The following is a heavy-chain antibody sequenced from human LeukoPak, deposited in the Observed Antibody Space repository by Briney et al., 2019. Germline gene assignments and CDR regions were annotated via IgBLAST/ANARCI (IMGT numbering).Heavy chain of an antibody. V-gene: IGHV3-48*04. Sequence: PGGSLRLSCAASGLIFSKYWMTWVRQAPGEGLEWVSYISSSGSTIYYADSVKGRFTISRDNAKNSLYLQMNSLRAEDTAVYYCARAPHSYDSSGYYPRNPPDYWGQGTLVTVSS. J-gene: IGHJ4*02. CDR3: ARAPHSYDSSGYYPRNPPDY. CDR2: ISSSGSTI. D-gene: IGHD3-22*01. CDR1: GLIFSKYW.